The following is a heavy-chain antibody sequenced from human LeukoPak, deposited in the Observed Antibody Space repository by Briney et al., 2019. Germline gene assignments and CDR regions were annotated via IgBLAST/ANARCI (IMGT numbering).Heavy chain of an antibody. J-gene: IGHJ6*02. CDR3: AILRGSPAPVDGMDV. V-gene: IGHV3-23*01. D-gene: IGHD1-26*01. Sequence: GGSLRLSCAASGFTFSSYAMSWVRQAPGKGLEWVSAISGSGGSTYYADSVKGRFTISKDNSKNTLYLQMNSLRAEDTAVYYCAILRGSPAPVDGMDVWGQGTTVTVSS. CDR1: GFTFSSYA. CDR2: ISGSGGST.